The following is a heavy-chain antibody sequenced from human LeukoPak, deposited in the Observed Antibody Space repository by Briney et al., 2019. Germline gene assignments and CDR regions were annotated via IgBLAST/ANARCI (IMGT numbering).Heavy chain of an antibody. CDR2: IYHSGST. D-gene: IGHD5-12*01. Sequence: GSLRLSCAASGFTISSNYLSWVRQPPGKGLEWIGEIYHSGSTNYNPSLKSRVTISVDKSKNQFSLKLSSVTAADTAVYYCASLYSGYDLGVDYWGQGTLVTVSS. CDR1: GFTISSNY. CDR3: ASLYSGYDLGVDY. V-gene: IGHV4-4*02. J-gene: IGHJ4*02.